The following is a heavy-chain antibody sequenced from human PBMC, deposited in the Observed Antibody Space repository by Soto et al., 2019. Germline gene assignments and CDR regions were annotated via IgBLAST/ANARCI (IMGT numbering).Heavy chain of an antibody. D-gene: IGHD1-26*01. Sequence: VASVKVSCKASGYTFTRYTMNWVRQAPGQRLEWMGWINPDNGNTKSSQKFQDRVIITRDTSASTAYMDLSSLRSEDTAVYYCARELLENWFDPWGQGTLVTVSS. CDR2: INPDNGNT. CDR1: GYTFTRYT. CDR3: ARELLENWFDP. J-gene: IGHJ5*02. V-gene: IGHV1-3*01.